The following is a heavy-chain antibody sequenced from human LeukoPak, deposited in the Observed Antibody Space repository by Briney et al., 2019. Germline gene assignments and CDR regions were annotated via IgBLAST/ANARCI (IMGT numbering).Heavy chain of an antibody. CDR1: GFTFDDYG. J-gene: IGHJ5*02. CDR2: INWNGGST. V-gene: IGHV3-20*04. CDR3: ARDGGYSSSWPQRNWFDP. D-gene: IGHD6-13*01. Sequence: GGSLRLSCAASGFTFDDYGMSWVRQAPGKGLEWVSGINWNGGSTGYADSVKGRFTISRDNAKNSLYLQMNSLRAEDTALYYCARDGGYSSSWPQRNWFDPWGQGTLVTVSS.